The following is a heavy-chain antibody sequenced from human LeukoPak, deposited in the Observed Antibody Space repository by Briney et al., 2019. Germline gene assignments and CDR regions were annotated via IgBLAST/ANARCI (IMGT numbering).Heavy chain of an antibody. Sequence: PSQTLSLTCTVSGGSISSGSYYWSWIRQPAGKGLEWIGRIYTSGSTNYNPSLKSRVTISVDTSKNQFSLKLSSVTAADTAVYYCARDRYDSKRYYYDMDVWGKGTTVTVSS. V-gene: IGHV4-61*02. CDR1: GGSISSGSYY. CDR2: IYTSGST. CDR3: ARDRYDSKRYYYDMDV. J-gene: IGHJ6*03. D-gene: IGHD3-3*01.